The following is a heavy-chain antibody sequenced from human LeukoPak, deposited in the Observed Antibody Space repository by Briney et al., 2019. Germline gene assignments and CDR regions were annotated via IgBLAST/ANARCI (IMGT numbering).Heavy chain of an antibody. CDR2: IIPIFGTA. CDR1: GGTFSSYA. V-gene: IGHV1-69*13. J-gene: IGHJ5*02. Sequence: SVKVSCKASGGTFSSYAISWVRQAPGQGLEWMGGIIPIFGTANYAQKFQGRVTITADESTSTAYMELSSLRSEDTAVYYCARAPIPYSSGWYLDWFDPWGQGTLVTVSS. CDR3: ARAPIPYSSGWYLDWFDP. D-gene: IGHD6-19*01.